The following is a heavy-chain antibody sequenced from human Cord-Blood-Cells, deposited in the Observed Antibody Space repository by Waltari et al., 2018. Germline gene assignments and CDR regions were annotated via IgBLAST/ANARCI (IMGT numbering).Heavy chain of an antibody. CDR2: IIPIFGTA. D-gene: IGHD2-8*01. Sequence: SYAISWVRQAPGQGLEWMGGIIPIFGTANYAQKFQGRVTITADESTSTAYMELSSLRSEDTAVYYCASGYCTNGVCYDAFDIWGQGTMVTVSS. CDR3: ASGYCTNGVCYDAFDI. V-gene: IGHV1-69*01. J-gene: IGHJ3*02. CDR1: SYA.